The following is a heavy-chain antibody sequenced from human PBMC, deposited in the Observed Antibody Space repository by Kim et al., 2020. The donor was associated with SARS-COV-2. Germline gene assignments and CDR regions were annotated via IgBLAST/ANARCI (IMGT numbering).Heavy chain of an antibody. CDR3: ARRGPMPWGDFDI. CDR2: ISGSGEQT. D-gene: IGHD1-26*01. Sequence: GGSLRLSCAASGFTFSSHAMCWVRQAPGKGLDWVSCISGSGEQTFYADSVKGRSTISRDNSKNTLRMEVISLRAEDTALYYCARRGPMPWGDFDIWGQGTMVTVSS. V-gene: IGHV3-23*01. J-gene: IGHJ3*02. CDR1: GFTFSSHA.